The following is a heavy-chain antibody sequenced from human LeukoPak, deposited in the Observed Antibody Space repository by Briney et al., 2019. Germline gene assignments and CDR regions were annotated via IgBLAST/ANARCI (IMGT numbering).Heavy chain of an antibody. CDR3: ARRWYADY. V-gene: IGHV4-39*07. Sequence: SETLSLTCTVSGGSISSSSYYWGWIRQPPGTGLEWIGSIYYSGSTYYNPSLKSRVTISVDTSKNQFSLKLSSVTAADTAVYYCARRWYADYWGQGTLVTVSS. D-gene: IGHD6-13*01. CDR1: GGSISSSSYY. CDR2: IYYSGST. J-gene: IGHJ4*02.